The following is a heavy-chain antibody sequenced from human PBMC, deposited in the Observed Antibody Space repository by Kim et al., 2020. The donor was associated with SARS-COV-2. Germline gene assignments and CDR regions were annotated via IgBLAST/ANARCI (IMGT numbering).Heavy chain of an antibody. D-gene: IGHD2-8*01. Sequence: SETLSLTCAVYGGSFSGYYWSWIRQPPGKGLEWIGEINHSGSTNYNPSLKSRVTISVDTSKNQFSLKLSSVTAADTAVYYCVLLGVSQYYYYGMDVWGQG. V-gene: IGHV4-34*01. CDR3: VLLGVSQYYYYGMDV. J-gene: IGHJ6*02. CDR1: GGSFSGYY. CDR2: INHSGST.